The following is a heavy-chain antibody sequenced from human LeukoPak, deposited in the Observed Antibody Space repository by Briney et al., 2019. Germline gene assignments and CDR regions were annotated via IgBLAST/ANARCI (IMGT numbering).Heavy chain of an antibody. D-gene: IGHD3-3*01. Sequence: GGSLRLSCAASGFTFSSYSMNWVRQAPGKGLEWVSYISSSSTIYYADSVKGRFTISRDNAKNSLYLQMNSLRAEDTAVYYCATIQVGLHTYYDFWSGYSLGAFDIWGQGTMVTVSS. CDR1: GFTFSSYS. J-gene: IGHJ3*02. CDR3: ATIQVGLHTYYDFWSGYSLGAFDI. CDR2: ISSSSTI. V-gene: IGHV3-48*04.